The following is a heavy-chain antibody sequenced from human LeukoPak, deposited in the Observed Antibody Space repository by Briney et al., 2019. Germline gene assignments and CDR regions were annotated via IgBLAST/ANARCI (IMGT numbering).Heavy chain of an antibody. V-gene: IGHV4-31*03. Sequence: SETLSLTCTVSGGSISSGGYYWSWIRQHPGKGLEWIGYIYYSGSTYYNPSLESRVTISVDTSKNQFSLKLSSVTAADTAVYYCARERPYCSSTSCYKHFDYWDQGTLVTVSS. CDR1: GGSISSGGYY. CDR3: ARERPYCSSTSCYKHFDY. J-gene: IGHJ4*02. CDR2: IYYSGST. D-gene: IGHD2-2*02.